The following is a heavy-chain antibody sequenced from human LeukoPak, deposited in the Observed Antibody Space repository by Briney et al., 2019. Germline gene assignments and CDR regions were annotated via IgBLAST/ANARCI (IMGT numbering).Heavy chain of an antibody. Sequence: PGGALRLSCAPSGFTSINYNINAVRQAPGKGRGGSSYISRSISTIYYADSVKGGSTISTDNAKNSLYLQMNSLRPEDTAVYYCARDLGSGSHFLWYWGQGTLVTVSS. CDR3: ARDLGSGSHFLWY. V-gene: IGHV3-48*01. J-gene: IGHJ4*02. CDR2: ISRSISTI. D-gene: IGHD3-10*01. CDR1: GFTSINYN.